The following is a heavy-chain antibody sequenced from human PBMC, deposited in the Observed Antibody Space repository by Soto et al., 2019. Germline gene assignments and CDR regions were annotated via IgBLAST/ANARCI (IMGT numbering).Heavy chain of an antibody. CDR3: AVRRDGYNYNLDY. CDR2: INSDGSST. D-gene: IGHD5-12*01. Sequence: PGGSLRLSCAASGFSFSAHGMHWVRRAPGKGLVWVSRINSDGSSTCYADSVKGRFTISRDNAKNTLYLQMNSLRAEDTAVYYCAVRRDGYNYNLDYWGQGTLVTVSS. V-gene: IGHV3-74*01. CDR1: GFSFSAHG. J-gene: IGHJ4*02.